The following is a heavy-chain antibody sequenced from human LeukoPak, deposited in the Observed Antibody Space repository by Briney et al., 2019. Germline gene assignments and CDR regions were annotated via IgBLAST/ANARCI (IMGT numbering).Heavy chain of an antibody. CDR3: ARETEARGSVLRYFARGSTHNHNWFDP. CDR1: GYTFTSYY. D-gene: IGHD3-9*01. Sequence: GASVKVSCKASGYTFTSYYMHWVRQAPGQGLEWMGIINPSGGSTSYAQKFQGRVTMTRDMSTSTVYMELSSLRSEDTAVYYCARETEARGSVLRYFARGSTHNHNWFDPWGQGTLVTVSS. J-gene: IGHJ5*02. V-gene: IGHV1-46*01. CDR2: INPSGGST.